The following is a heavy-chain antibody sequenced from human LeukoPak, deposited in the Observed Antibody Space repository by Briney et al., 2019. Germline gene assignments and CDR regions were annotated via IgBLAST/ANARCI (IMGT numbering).Heavy chain of an antibody. CDR3: AKGNVHDYGDYVLDY. V-gene: IGHV3-30*02. CDR1: GFTFSSYD. CDR2: IRYDGSNK. J-gene: IGHJ4*02. Sequence: GGSLRLSCAASGFTFSSYDMHWVRQAPGKGLEWVAFIRYDGSNKYYADSVKGRFTISRDNSKNTLYLQMNSLRAEDTAVYYCAKGNVHDYGDYVLDYWGQGTLVTVSS. D-gene: IGHD4-17*01.